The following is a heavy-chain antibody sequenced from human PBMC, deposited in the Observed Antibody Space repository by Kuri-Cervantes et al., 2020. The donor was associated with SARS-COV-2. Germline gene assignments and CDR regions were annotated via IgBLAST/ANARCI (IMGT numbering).Heavy chain of an antibody. CDR2: INHSGST. CDR3: ARGLFYFDY. J-gene: IGHJ4*02. CDR1: GGSFSGYY. Sequence: SETLSLTCAVYGGSFSGYYWSWIRQPPGKGLEWIGEINHSGSTNYNPPFKSRVTISVDTSKNQFSLKLSSVTAADTAVYYCARGLFYFDYWGQGTLVTVSS. V-gene: IGHV4-34*01.